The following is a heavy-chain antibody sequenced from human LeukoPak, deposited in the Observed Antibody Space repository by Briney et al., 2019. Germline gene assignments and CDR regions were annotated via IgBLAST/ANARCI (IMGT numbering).Heavy chain of an antibody. CDR2: IKSDGST. Sequence: PGGSLRLSCAASRFTFSTYSMNWVRQAPGKGVVWVSRIKSDGSTIYPDSLKGRFTLSRDNSKNTLYLQMNSLRAEDTAIYYCARAVTYFYGSVTYDWFDPWGQGTLVTVSS. CDR3: ARAVTYFYGSVTYDWFDP. V-gene: IGHV3-74*01. CDR1: RFTFSTYS. D-gene: IGHD3-10*01. J-gene: IGHJ5*02.